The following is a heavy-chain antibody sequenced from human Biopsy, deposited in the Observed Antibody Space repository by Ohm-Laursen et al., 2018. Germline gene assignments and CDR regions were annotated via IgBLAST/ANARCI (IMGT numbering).Heavy chain of an antibody. V-gene: IGHV4-59*01. J-gene: IGHJ4*02. CDR3: ARDSRGGHLNTTLITGKNLDS. CDR2: IYYTGST. CDR1: SGSISSYY. Sequence: SDTLSLTCTASSGSISSYYWSWIRQPPGKGLEWIGYIYYTGSTNYNPSVKSRVTISVDTSKNQFSLKLNSVTAADTAVYFCARDSRGGHLNTTLITGKNLDSWGQGILVTVSS. D-gene: IGHD3-16*01.